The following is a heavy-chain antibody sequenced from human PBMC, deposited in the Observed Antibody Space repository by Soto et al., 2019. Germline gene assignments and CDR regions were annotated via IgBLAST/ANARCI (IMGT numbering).Heavy chain of an antibody. CDR3: ARRHGDFYFDY. CDR1: GYSFTNYW. D-gene: IGHD4-17*01. J-gene: IGHJ4*02. V-gene: IGHV5-51*01. Sequence: GESLKISCKASGYSFTNYWIGWVRQMPGKGLEWMGIIYPDDSDTRYSPSFQGQVTISADKSISTAYLQWSSLKASDTAMYYCARRHGDFYFDYWGQGTLVTVSS. CDR2: IYPDDSDT.